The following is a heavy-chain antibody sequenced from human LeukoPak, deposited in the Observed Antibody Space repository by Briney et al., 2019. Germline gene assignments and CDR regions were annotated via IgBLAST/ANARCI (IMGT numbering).Heavy chain of an antibody. D-gene: IGHD2-15*01. V-gene: IGHV4-59*11. J-gene: IGHJ6*02. CDR3: VRDSWSLDV. CDR2: IYYSGIS. CDR1: GASISSHY. Sequence: SETLSLTCTVSGASISSHYWSWIRQPPGKGLEWIGYIYYSGISNYNLSLKSRVTISVDTSKNQFSLKLTSVTAADTAVYYCVRDSWSLDVWGQGTTVTVSS.